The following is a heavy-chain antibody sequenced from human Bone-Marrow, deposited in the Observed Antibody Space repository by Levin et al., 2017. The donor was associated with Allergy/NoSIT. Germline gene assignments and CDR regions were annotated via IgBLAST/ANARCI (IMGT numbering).Heavy chain of an antibody. J-gene: IGHJ1*01. D-gene: IGHD2-2*01. CDR2: INPNTGGN. V-gene: IGHV1-2*02. Sequence: ASVKVSCKTSGYTFTDYNIHWVRQAPGQGLEWVAWINPNTGGNKFAEKFQGRVTLTRDRSTSTVYMELNTLRSDDSAVYFCARAGDTSRWHTAAESYDHWGQGTLVTVSA. CDR3: ARAGDTSRWHTAAESYDH. CDR1: GYTFTDYN.